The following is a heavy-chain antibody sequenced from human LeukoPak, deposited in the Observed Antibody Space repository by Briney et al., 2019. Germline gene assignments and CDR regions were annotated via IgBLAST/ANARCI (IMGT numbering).Heavy chain of an antibody. J-gene: IGHJ4*02. V-gene: IGHV4-34*01. CDR3: VRGGRIAVARRFDY. D-gene: IGHD6-19*01. CDR2: INRSGST. Sequence: PSETLSLTCAVYGGSFSGYYWSWIRQPPGKGLEWIGEINRSGSTNYNPSLKSRVTISVDTSKNQFSLKLSSVTAADTAVYYCVRGGRIAVARRFDYWGQGTLVTVSS. CDR1: GGSFSGYY.